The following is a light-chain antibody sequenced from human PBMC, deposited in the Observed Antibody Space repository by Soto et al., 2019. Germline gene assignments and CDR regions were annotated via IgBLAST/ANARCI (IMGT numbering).Light chain of an antibody. CDR3: QQYGSSAPLT. V-gene: IGKV3-20*01. CDR1: QSVSSYY. Sequence: EIVLTQSPGTLSLSPGERATLSCRASQSVSSYYLAWYQQKPGQAPSLLIYDASSRATGIPDRFSGSGSGTDFTLTISRLEPEDFAMYYCQQYGSSAPLTFGQGTRLEIE. CDR2: DAS. J-gene: IGKJ5*01.